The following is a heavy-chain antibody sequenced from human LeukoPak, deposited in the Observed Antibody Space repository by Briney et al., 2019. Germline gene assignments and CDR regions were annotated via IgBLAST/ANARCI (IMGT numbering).Heavy chain of an antibody. D-gene: IGHD3-22*01. Sequence: GGSLRLSCAASGFTFSSYAMHWVRQAPGKGLEWVAVISYDGSNKYYADSVKGRFTISRDNSKNTLYLQMNSLRAEDTAVYYCARGGYYDSSAKWGDYWGQGTLVTVSS. CDR1: GFTFSSYA. V-gene: IGHV3-30-3*01. CDR3: ARGGYYDSSAKWGDY. CDR2: ISYDGSNK. J-gene: IGHJ4*01.